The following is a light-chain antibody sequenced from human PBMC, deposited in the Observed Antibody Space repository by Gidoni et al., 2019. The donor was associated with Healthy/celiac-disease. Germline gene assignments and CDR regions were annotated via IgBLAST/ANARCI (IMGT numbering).Light chain of an antibody. CDR1: SSDVGGYNY. Sequence: QSALTQPRSVSGSPGQSVTISCTGTSSDVGGYNYVSWYQQHPGKAPKLMIYYVSNRPSGVPDRFSGSKSGNTASLTISGLQAEDEADYYCCSYAGSYTEVFGGGTKLTVL. V-gene: IGLV2-11*01. CDR3: CSYAGSYTEV. CDR2: YVS. J-gene: IGLJ2*01.